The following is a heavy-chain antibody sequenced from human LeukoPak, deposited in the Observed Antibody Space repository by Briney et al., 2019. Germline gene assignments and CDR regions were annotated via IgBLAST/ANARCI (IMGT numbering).Heavy chain of an antibody. V-gene: IGHV4-34*01. CDR2: INHRGST. CDR3: AKSLYGSGSYYNRFDP. D-gene: IGHD3-10*01. CDR1: GGSFSGYY. J-gene: IGHJ5*02. Sequence: SETLSLTCVVYGGSFSGYYWSWIRQSPGKGLEWIGEINHRGSTNYNPSLKRRVTISLDTSKNQFSLKLSSVTAADTAVYYCAKSLYGSGSYYNRFDPWGQGTLVTVSS.